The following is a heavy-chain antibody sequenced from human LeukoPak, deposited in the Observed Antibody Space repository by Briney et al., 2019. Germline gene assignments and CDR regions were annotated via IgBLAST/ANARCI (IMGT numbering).Heavy chain of an antibody. D-gene: IGHD3-22*01. CDR3: ATYYYDSGGFHFHH. Sequence: AGGPLRLSCAASGFTFRSYGMHWVRQAPGKGLEYVSAISSNGGRTYYANSVKGRFTISRDNSRNTLYLQMGSLRAEDMAVYYCATYYYDSGGFHFHHWGQGTLVTVSS. J-gene: IGHJ1*01. CDR1: GFTFRSYG. CDR2: ISSNGGRT. V-gene: IGHV3-64*01.